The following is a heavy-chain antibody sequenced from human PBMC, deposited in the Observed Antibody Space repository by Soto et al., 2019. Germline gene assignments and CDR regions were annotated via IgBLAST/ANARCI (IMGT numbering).Heavy chain of an antibody. Sequence: QVHLQESGPGLVKPSQTVSLTCNVSGGSFSSGGYYLTWVRQHPGKGLEWIGNIFYSGSSYYNPSRKSRLTLSVDTSKNQFSLKLSSVTAADTAVYYCARGYRNWFDPWGQGTLVTVSS. V-gene: IGHV4-31*03. J-gene: IGHJ5*02. D-gene: IGHD6-13*01. CDR1: GGSFSSGGYY. CDR3: ARGYRNWFDP. CDR2: IFYSGSS.